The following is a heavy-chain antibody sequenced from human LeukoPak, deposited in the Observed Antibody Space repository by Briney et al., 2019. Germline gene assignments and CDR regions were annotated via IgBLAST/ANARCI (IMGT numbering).Heavy chain of an antibody. V-gene: IGHV4-34*01. CDR3: AGVRVRAPRAFDI. CDR2: INHSGST. D-gene: IGHD1-26*01. J-gene: IGHJ3*02. Sequence: KSSETLSLTCAVYGGSFSGHYWSWIRQPPGKGLEWIGEINHSGSTNYNPSLKSRVTISVDTSKNQFSLKLSSVTAADTAVYYCAGVRVRAPRAFDIWGQGTMVTVSS. CDR1: GGSFSGHY.